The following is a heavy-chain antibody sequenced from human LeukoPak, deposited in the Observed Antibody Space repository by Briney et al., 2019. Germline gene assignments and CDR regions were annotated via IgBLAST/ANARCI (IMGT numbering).Heavy chain of an antibody. D-gene: IGHD5-12*01. CDR2: IYYSGST. V-gene: IGHV4-59*08. CDR3: ARQARYSGYDLIDY. Sequence: SETLSLTCTVSGGSISSYYWSWIRQPPGKGLEWIGYIYYSGSTNYNPSLKSRVTISVDTSKNQFSLKPSSVTAADTAVYYCARQARYSGYDLIDYWGQGTLVTVSS. J-gene: IGHJ4*02. CDR1: GGSISSYY.